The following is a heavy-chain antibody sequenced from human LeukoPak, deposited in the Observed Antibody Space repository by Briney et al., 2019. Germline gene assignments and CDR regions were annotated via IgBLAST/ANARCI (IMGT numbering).Heavy chain of an antibody. V-gene: IGHV1-46*01. Sequence: ASVKVSCKASGYTFISYYIHWVRQAPGQGLEWVGIINPSGGSTRYAQKFQGRVTMTRDTSTGTIYMELSSLRSEDTAVYFCARDSGTVSDAFDIWGQGTMVTVSS. D-gene: IGHD4-11*01. CDR1: GYTFISYY. CDR3: ARDSGTVSDAFDI. CDR2: INPSGGST. J-gene: IGHJ3*02.